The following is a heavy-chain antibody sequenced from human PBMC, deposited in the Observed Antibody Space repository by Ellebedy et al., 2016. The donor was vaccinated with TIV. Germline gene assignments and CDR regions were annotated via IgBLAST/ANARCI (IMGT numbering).Heavy chain of an antibody. V-gene: IGHV1-2*02. Sequence: ASVKVSCKTSGYIFTAYYIHWVRQAPGQGLEWMGWINPDSGGTTFPQKFQGRVTMTRDTSVNTAYMELSRLQSDDTAVYYCARVLRATSGMDVWGQGTTVTVS. CDR1: GYIFTAYY. CDR2: INPDSGGT. D-gene: IGHD4/OR15-4a*01. J-gene: IGHJ6*02. CDR3: ARVLRATSGMDV.